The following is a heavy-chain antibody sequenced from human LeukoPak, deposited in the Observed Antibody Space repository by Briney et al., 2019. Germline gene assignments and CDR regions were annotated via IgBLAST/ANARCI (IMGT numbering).Heavy chain of an antibody. CDR1: GFTFSSYA. CDR2: ISGSGGST. J-gene: IGHJ6*02. V-gene: IGHV3-23*01. CDR3: AKHPGGHISYYYYYGMDV. Sequence: GGSLRLSCAASGFTFSSYAMSWVRQAPGKGLEWVSAISGSGGSTYYADSVKGRFTISRDNSKNTLYLQMNSLRAEDTAVYYCAKHPGGHISYYYYYGMDVWGQGTTVTVSS. D-gene: IGHD3-16*01.